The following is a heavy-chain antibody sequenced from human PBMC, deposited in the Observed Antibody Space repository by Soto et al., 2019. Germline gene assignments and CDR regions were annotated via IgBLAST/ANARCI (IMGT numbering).Heavy chain of an antibody. D-gene: IGHD3-22*01. CDR1: GFTFGDYA. Sequence: PGGSLRLSCTASGFTFGDYAMSWVRQAPGKGLEWVGFIRSKAYGGTTEYAASVKGRFTISRDDSKSIAYLQMNSLKTEDTAVYYCTREPPIYYYDSSGYVDYWGQGTLVTVSS. CDR3: TREPPIYYYDSSGYVDY. CDR2: IRSKAYGGTT. V-gene: IGHV3-49*04. J-gene: IGHJ4*02.